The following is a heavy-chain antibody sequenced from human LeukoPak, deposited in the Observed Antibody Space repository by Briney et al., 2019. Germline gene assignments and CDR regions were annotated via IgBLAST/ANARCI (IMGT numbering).Heavy chain of an antibody. V-gene: IGHV1-2*02. CDR1: GYTFTGCY. J-gene: IGHJ5*02. D-gene: IGHD7-27*01. CDR2: VNPNNGDT. CDR3: AKDAFIGQLGISWFDP. Sequence: ASVKVSCKASGYTFTGCYMHWVRQAPGQGLEWMGWVNPNNGDTNYAQKFQGRVTMTRDTSINTAYMELSTLTSDDTALYYFAKDAFIGQLGISWFDPWGQGTLVTVSS.